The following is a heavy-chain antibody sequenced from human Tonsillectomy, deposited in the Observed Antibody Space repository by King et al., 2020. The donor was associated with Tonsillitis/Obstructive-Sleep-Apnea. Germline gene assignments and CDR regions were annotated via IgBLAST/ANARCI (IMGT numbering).Heavy chain of an antibody. Sequence: DVQLVESGGGLIQPGGSLRLSCAASGFTVSASYVNWVRQAPGKGLEWVPLIYSGGDTYYADSVKGRFTISRDNSRNTLYLQMNSLRAEDRAVYYCARRVVGATLDYWGQGTLVTVSS. J-gene: IGHJ4*02. CDR2: IYSGGDT. CDR3: ARRVVGATLDY. D-gene: IGHD1-26*01. V-gene: IGHV3-53*01. CDR1: GFTVSASY.